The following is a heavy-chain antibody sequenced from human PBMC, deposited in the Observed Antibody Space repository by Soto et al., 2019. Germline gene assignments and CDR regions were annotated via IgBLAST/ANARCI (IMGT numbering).Heavy chain of an antibody. CDR1: GYTFISYY. J-gene: IGHJ4*02. CDR3: ARGQDYHDRSGYNDY. D-gene: IGHD3-22*01. Sequence: ASVKVSCKASGYTFISYYINWVRQATGQGLEWMGWMNPNSGNTGSAQKFQGRVTMTRNTFINTAYMELSSLRSEDTAVYYCARGQDYHDRSGYNDYWGQGTLVTVSS. CDR2: MNPNSGNT. V-gene: IGHV1-8*01.